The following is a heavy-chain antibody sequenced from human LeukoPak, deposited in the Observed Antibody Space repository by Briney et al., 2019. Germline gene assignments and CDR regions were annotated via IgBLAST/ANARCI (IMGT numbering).Heavy chain of an antibody. CDR2: IYPGDSDS. CDR1: GYNFTHYW. J-gene: IGHJ4*02. CDR3: ARGPWGKMYPDY. Sequence: GESLKISCKGSGYNFTHYWVAWVRLKPGKGLELMGIIYPGDSDSKYSPSFQGQVTVSADKSIGTAYLQWNSLKASDIGMYYCARGPWGKMYPDYWGQGTLVTVSS. V-gene: IGHV5-51*01. D-gene: IGHD3-16*01.